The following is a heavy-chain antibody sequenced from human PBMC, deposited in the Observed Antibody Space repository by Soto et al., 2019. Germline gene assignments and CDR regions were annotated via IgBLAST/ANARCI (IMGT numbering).Heavy chain of an antibody. Sequence: QVQLQQWGAGLLKPSETLSLTCAVYGGSFSGYYWSWIRQPPGKGLEWIGEINHSGSTNYNPSLKCRVTISVDTSKNHFSLKLSSVTAADTAVYYCARTRRWIAAAGFWYFDLWGRGTLVTVSS. CDR2: INHSGST. CDR1: GGSFSGYY. D-gene: IGHD6-13*01. V-gene: IGHV4-34*01. J-gene: IGHJ2*01. CDR3: ARTRRWIAAAGFWYFDL.